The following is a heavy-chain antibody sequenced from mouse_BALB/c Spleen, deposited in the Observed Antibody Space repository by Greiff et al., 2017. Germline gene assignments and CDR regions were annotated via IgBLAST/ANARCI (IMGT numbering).Heavy chain of an antibody. CDR2: ISNGGGST. CDR3: AGPDYYGSSTAWFDY. Sequence: EVQLVESGGGLVQPGGSLKLSCAASGFTFSSYTMSWVRQTPEKRLEWVAYISNGGGSTYYPDTVKGRFTISRDNAKNTLYLQMSSLKSEDTAMYYCAGPDYYGSSTAWFDYWGQGTLVTVSA. CDR1: GFTFSSYT. J-gene: IGHJ3*01. V-gene: IGHV5-12-2*01. D-gene: IGHD1-1*01.